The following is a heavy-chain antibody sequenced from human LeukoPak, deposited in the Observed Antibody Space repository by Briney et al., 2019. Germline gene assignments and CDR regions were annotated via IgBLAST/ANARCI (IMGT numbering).Heavy chain of an antibody. CDR2: ISSSSSYI. V-gene: IGHV3-21*01. CDR1: GFTFSSYS. J-gene: IGHJ4*02. D-gene: IGHD6-19*01. Sequence: PGGSLRLSRAASGFTFSSYSMDWVRQAPGKGLEWVSSISSSSSYIYYADSVKGRFTISRDNTKNSLYLQMNSLRAEDTAVYYCARDPEGSGYFDYWGQGTLVTVSS. CDR3: ARDPEGSGYFDY.